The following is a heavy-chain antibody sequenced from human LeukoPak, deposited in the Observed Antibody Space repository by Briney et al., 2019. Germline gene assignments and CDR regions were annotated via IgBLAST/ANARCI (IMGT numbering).Heavy chain of an antibody. CDR2: IYSGGRT. V-gene: IGHV3-66*01. CDR1: GFTVSSNY. CDR3: ASWDTAMVRAPYYYYYYGMDG. J-gene: IGHJ6*02. D-gene: IGHD5-18*01. Sequence: GGSLRLSSAASGFTVSSNYVSWVRQAPGKGLEWVSVIYSGGRTYYADSVKGRFTISRDNYNNTLYLQMKSLRDGDTTVYYCASWDTAMVRAPYYYYYYGMDGWGQGTTVTVSS.